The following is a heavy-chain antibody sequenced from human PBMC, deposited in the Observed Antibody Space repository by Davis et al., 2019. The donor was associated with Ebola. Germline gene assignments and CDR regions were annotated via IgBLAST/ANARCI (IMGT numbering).Heavy chain of an antibody. D-gene: IGHD2-15*01. Sequence: AASVKVSCKASGYTFTSYYMHWVRQAPGQGLAWMGIINPSGGSTSYSQKFQGRVTMTRDTSTSTVYMELSSLRSEDTAMYYCARGYCSGGSCYSGDYWGQGTLVTVSS. CDR2: INPSGGST. J-gene: IGHJ4*02. CDR1: GYTFTSYY. CDR3: ARGYCSGGSCYSGDY. V-gene: IGHV1-46*01.